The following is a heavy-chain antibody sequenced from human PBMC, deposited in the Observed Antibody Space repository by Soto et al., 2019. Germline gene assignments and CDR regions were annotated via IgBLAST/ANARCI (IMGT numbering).Heavy chain of an antibody. D-gene: IGHD2-15*01. CDR2: IHYSGTT. V-gene: IGHV4-59*01. Sequence: QVQLQESGPGLVKSSETLSLTCTVSGASISSYYWSWIRQSPGQGLEWIGYIHYSGTTNHRPSLKRQVTTSVDTSKSQISLELRARTAADTAGYYCARGYCSGERCYAEDQRFDPWGEGTLVTFSS. CDR3: ARGYCSGERCYAEDQRFDP. CDR1: GASISSYY. J-gene: IGHJ5*02.